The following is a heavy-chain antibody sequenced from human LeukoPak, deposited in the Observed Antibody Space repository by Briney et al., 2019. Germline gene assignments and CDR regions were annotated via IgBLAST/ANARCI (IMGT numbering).Heavy chain of an antibody. CDR3: AKYLGGYSYVDY. V-gene: IGHV3-23*01. J-gene: IGHJ4*02. CDR2: ISGSGVST. D-gene: IGHD5-18*01. Sequence: GGSLRLSCAASGFTFSSYAMSWVRQAPGKGLEWVSAISGSGVSTHYADSVKGRFTISRDNSRDTAYLQMNSLRAEDTAVYYCAKYLGGYSYVDYWGQGTLVTVSS. CDR1: GFTFSSYA.